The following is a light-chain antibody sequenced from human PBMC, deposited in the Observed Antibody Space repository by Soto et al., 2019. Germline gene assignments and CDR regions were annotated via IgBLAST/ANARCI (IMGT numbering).Light chain of an antibody. CDR3: SSYTSISTLYV. Sequence: QSVLTQPASVSGSPGQSITISCTGSSSDIGTYNYLSWYQQHPGKVPKVIIFEVTNRPSGVSNRFSGSKSGNTASLTISGLQAEDEADYYCSSYTSISTLYVFGTGTKLTVL. V-gene: IGLV2-14*01. CDR1: SSDIGTYNY. J-gene: IGLJ1*01. CDR2: EVT.